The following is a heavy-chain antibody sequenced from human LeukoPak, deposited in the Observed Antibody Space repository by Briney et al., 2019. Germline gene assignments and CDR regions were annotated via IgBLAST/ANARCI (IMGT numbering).Heavy chain of an antibody. D-gene: IGHD3-22*01. V-gene: IGHV1-69*13. CDR1: GGTFSSYA. J-gene: IGHJ4*02. CDR3: ARTALGDYYDSSGYFCY. Sequence: SVNVSCKAYGGTFSSYAISWVRQAPGPGLEWMGGIIPIFGTANYAQKFQGRVTITADESTSTAYMELSSLRSEDTAVYYCARTALGDYYDSSGYFCYWGQGTLVTVSS. CDR2: IIPIFGTA.